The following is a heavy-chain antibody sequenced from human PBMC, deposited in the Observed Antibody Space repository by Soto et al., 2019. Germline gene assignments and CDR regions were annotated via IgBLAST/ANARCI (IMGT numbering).Heavy chain of an antibody. CDR2: IGSRSATI. CDR1: GFAFSSYG. D-gene: IGHD4-4*01. V-gene: IGHV3-48*02. Sequence: GGCLRLSCAASGFAFSSYGMNWVRQAPGKGLERVSYIGSRSATIYYADSVKGRFTISRDNAKNSLFLQMNSLRDEDTAVYYCARVSPEYATRGNYWIYDMEVWGQETTVAVCS. CDR3: ARVSPEYATRGNYWIYDMEV. J-gene: IGHJ6*02.